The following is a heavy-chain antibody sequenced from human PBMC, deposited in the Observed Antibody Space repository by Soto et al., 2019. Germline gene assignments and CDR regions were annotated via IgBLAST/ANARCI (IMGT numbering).Heavy chain of an antibody. J-gene: IGHJ6*03. CDR2: MNPTTGKT. V-gene: IGHV1-8*01. CDR1: GYTFTNYE. D-gene: IGHD3-3*01. CDR3: ARGQYYDFWSGYYSAYYYYYMDV. Sequence: ASVKVSCKASGYTFTNYEITWVRQVTGQGLEWMGWMNPTTGKTGYVQKFQGRVTMTRNTSISTAYMELSSLRSEDTAVYYCARGQYYDFWSGYYSAYYYYYMDVWGKGTTVTVSS.